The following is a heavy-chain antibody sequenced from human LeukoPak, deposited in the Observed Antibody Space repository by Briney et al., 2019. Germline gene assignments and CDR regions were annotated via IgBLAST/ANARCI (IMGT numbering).Heavy chain of an antibody. J-gene: IGHJ4*02. CDR3: ARDEEHCSSTSCYTTPDY. Sequence: PSETLSLTCTVSGGSISSYYWSWIRQPPGKGLEWIGRIYTSGSTNYNPSLKSRVTMSVDTSKNQFSLKLSSVTAADTAVYYCARDEEHCSSTSCYTTPDYWGQGTLVTVSS. D-gene: IGHD2-2*02. CDR2: IYTSGST. V-gene: IGHV4-4*07. CDR1: GGSISSYY.